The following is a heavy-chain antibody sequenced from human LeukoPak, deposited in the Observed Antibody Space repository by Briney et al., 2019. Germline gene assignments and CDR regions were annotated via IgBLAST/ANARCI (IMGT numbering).Heavy chain of an antibody. CDR3: ARHGDSYGRPYYFDY. D-gene: IGHD5-18*01. CDR1: GGSISSYY. V-gene: IGHV4-59*08. Sequence: SETLSLTCTVSGGSISSYYWSWIRQPPGKGLEWIGYIYYSGSTNYNPSLKSRVTISVDTSRNQFSLKLSSVTAADTAVYYCARHGDSYGRPYYFDYWGQGTLVTVSS. CDR2: IYYSGST. J-gene: IGHJ4*02.